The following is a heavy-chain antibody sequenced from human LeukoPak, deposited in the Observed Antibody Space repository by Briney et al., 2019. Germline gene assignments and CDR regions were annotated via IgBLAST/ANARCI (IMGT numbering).Heavy chain of an antibody. D-gene: IGHD4-11*01. V-gene: IGHV4-39*07. J-gene: IGHJ6*03. Sequence: SETLSLTCTVSGGSISSGSYYWGWIRQPPGKGLECIGTIYYSGSTNYNPSLKSRVTISVDTSKNQFSLKLSSVTAADTAVYYCARVTTGYYYYYMDVWGKGTTVTVSS. CDR1: GGSISSGSYY. CDR2: IYYSGST. CDR3: ARVTTGYYYYYMDV.